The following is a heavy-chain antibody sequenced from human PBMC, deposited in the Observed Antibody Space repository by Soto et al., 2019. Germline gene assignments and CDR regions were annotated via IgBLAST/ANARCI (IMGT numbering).Heavy chain of an antibody. V-gene: IGHV3-23*01. CDR3: AKAGCSGGTCYLYYFYY. J-gene: IGHJ4*02. CDR1: GFTFSNYA. CDR2: ISGRGGNT. Sequence: EMQLLESGGGLVQPGGSLKLSCAASGFTFSNYAMSWVRQAPGKGREWVSTISGRGGNTYYADSVKGRFTISRDNSRNTLYLQMDSLRVEDSAVYSCAKAGCSGGTCYLYYFYYGGQGALVTVSS. D-gene: IGHD2-15*01.